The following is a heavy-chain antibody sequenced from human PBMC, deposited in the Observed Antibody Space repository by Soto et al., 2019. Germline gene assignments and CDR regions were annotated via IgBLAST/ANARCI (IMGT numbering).Heavy chain of an antibody. CDR1: GGSISSGGYY. J-gene: IGHJ4*02. Sequence: SETLSLTCTFSGGSISSGGYYWSWIRQPPGKGLEWIGSIYYSGSTYYNPSLKSRVTISVDTSKNQFSLKLSSVTAADTAVYYCARSEATALDYWGQGTLVTVSS. CDR2: IYYSGST. CDR3: ARSEATALDY. V-gene: IGHV4-39*01.